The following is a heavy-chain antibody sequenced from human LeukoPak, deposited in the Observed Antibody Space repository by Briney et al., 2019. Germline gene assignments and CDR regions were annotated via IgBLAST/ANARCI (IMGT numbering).Heavy chain of an antibody. J-gene: IGHJ4*02. CDR1: GISLSNYG. Sequence: GGSLRLSCVVSGISLSNYGMTWVRQAPGKGLEWVSYISERGGSTTYADSVKGRFTISRDTSLNTLYLQLNSLRAEDTAVYFCAKRGVVIRGILVIGYHQEAYHYDFWGQRVLVTVSS. V-gene: IGHV3-23*01. D-gene: IGHD3-10*01. CDR2: ISERGGST. CDR3: AKRGVVIRGILVIGYHQEAYHYDF.